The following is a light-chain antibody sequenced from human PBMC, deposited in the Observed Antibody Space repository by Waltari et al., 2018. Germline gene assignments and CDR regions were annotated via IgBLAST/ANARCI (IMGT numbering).Light chain of an antibody. J-gene: IGKJ4*01. CDR1: QSLVHSDGNTY. V-gene: IGKV2-30*02. CDR3: MQGTHWPLT. Sequence: DVVMTQSPLSLPVTLGQTASISCTSRQSLVHSDGNTYLACFQQRPGQSPRRLIYKVSNRESGVPDRFSASGSGTDFTLKISRVEAEDVGVYYCMQGTHWPLTFGGGTKVEIK. CDR2: KVS.